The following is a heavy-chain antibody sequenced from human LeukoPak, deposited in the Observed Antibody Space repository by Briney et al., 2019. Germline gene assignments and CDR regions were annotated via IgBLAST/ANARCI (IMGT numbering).Heavy chain of an antibody. V-gene: IGHV4-34*01. Sequence: SETLSLTCAVYGGSFSGYYWSWIRQPPGKGLEWIGEINHSGSTNYNPSLKSRVTISVDTSKNQFSLKLSSVTAADTAVYYCARVDCRGGSCYGDYWGQGTLVTVSS. CDR1: GGSFSGYY. J-gene: IGHJ4*02. D-gene: IGHD2-15*01. CDR3: ARVDCRGGSCYGDY. CDR2: INHSGST.